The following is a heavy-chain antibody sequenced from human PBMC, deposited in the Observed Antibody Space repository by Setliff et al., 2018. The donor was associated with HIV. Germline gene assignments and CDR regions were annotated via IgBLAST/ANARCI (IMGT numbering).Heavy chain of an antibody. CDR2: IYPGDSDT. Sequence: PGESLKISCKGSGYSFTSYWIGWVRQMPGKGLEWMGIIYPGDSDTRYSPSFQGQVTISADKSISTAYLQWSSLKASDTAKYYCARQSAAAGTWSYYYYYGMDVWGQGTTVTVSS. J-gene: IGHJ6*02. D-gene: IGHD6-13*01. CDR3: ARQSAAAGTWSYYYYYGMDV. V-gene: IGHV5-51*01. CDR1: GYSFTSYW.